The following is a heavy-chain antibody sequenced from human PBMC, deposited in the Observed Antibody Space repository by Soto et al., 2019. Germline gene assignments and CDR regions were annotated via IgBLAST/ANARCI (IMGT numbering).Heavy chain of an antibody. Sequence: QVQLVQSGAEVKKPGASVKVSCKASGYTFTSYAMHWVRQAPGQRLEWMGWINAGNGNTKYSQKFQGRVTITRDTSASTAYMELSSLRSEDTAVYYCARDPVVTALNDAFDIWGQGTMVTVSS. V-gene: IGHV1-3*01. CDR3: ARDPVVTALNDAFDI. CDR2: INAGNGNT. D-gene: IGHD2-21*02. CDR1: GYTFTSYA. J-gene: IGHJ3*02.